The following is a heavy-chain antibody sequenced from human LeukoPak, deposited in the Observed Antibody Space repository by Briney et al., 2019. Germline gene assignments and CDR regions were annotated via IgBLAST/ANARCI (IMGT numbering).Heavy chain of an antibody. CDR1: GFTFRSYD. V-gene: IGHV3-30*03. J-gene: IGHJ4*02. CDR3: ARRDGSGWDYFDY. D-gene: IGHD6-19*01. CDR2: ISYDGGRK. Sequence: PGGSLRLSCAASGFTFRSYDIHWVRQAPGKSLEWVALISYDGGRKFYADSVKGRFTISRDNSKNTVFLQVVSLRPEDTAMYYCARRDGSGWDYFDYWGQGSLVTVSS.